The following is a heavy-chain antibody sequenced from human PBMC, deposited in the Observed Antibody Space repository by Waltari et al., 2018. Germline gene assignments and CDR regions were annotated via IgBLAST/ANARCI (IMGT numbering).Heavy chain of an antibody. V-gene: IGHV2-5*01. Sequence: QITLNESGPTLVKPTQTLTLTCTFSGFSLSTSGVGVGWSRQPPGKALEWLALIYWNEDKCYSPSLKSRLTITKDISKTQVVLTMTTMDPVDTATYYCTHIQRQYYDFWSGYQFDYWGQGTLVTVSS. CDR1: GFSLSTSGVG. D-gene: IGHD3-3*01. CDR3: THIQRQYYDFWSGYQFDY. CDR2: IYWNEDK. J-gene: IGHJ4*02.